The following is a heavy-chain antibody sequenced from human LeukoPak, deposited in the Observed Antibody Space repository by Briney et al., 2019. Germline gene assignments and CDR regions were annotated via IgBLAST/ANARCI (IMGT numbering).Heavy chain of an antibody. D-gene: IGHD6-19*01. CDR2: IYSGGAT. V-gene: IGHV3-53*01. Sequence: QSGGSLRLSCAVSEFSVSSNYMNWVRQAPGKGLEWVSVIYSGGATYYADSVRGRFTIPRDNSKNMVSLQMTSLGAEDTAVYYCARGRFSGPDDYWGRGTLVTVSS. CDR3: ARGRFSGPDDY. J-gene: IGHJ4*02. CDR1: EFSVSSNY.